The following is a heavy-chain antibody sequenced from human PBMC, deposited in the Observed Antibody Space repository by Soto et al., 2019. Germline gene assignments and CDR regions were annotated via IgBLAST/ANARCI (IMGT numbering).Heavy chain of an antibody. CDR2: IWFDGSNK. J-gene: IGHJ4*02. CDR1: GFTFGGYA. CDR3: ATTGPY. V-gene: IGHV3-33*01. Sequence: QVQLVESGGGVAQPGGSLRLSGAASGFTFGGYAMHWVRQAPGKGLEGGAVIWFDGSNKFYADSVKGRFTISRDNSKNTVSLQMNSLRDEDSAAYYCATTGPYWGQGTLVTVSS.